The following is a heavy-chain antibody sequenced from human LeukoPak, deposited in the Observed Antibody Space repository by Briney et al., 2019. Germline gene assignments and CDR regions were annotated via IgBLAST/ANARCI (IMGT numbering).Heavy chain of an antibody. Sequence: SETLSLTCAVSGGSITSSHWWSWARQPPGKGLEWIGEIYHGGTTNYTPSLKSRVTMSVDRSKNQFSLKLSSVTAADTAVYYCATYPYGGDYGSYYFDYWGQGTLVTVSS. CDR1: GGSITSSHW. CDR3: ATYPYGGDYGSYYFDY. D-gene: IGHD4-23*01. J-gene: IGHJ4*02. V-gene: IGHV4-4*02. CDR2: IYHGGTT.